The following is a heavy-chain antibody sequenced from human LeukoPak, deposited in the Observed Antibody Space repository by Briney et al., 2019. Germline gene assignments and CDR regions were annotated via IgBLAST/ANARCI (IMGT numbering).Heavy chain of an antibody. D-gene: IGHD2-2*01. Sequence: PGGSLRLSCAASGFTFSNYAMSWVRQAPGKGLEWVSAISSSGSIIYYADSVKGRFTISRDNAKNSLYLQMNSLRAEDTAVYYCARDFCSSTSCYEDAFDIWGQGTMVTVSS. V-gene: IGHV3-11*04. CDR3: ARDFCSSTSCYEDAFDI. CDR1: GFTFSNYA. CDR2: ISSSGSII. J-gene: IGHJ3*02.